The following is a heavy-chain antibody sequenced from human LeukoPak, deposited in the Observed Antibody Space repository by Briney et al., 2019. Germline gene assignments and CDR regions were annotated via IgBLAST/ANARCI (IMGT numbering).Heavy chain of an antibody. J-gene: IGHJ4*02. CDR2: INHSGST. V-gene: IGHV4-34*01. CDR1: GGSFSGYY. Sequence: SETLSLTCAVYGGSFSGYYWSWIRQPPGKGLEWIGEINHSGSTNYNPSLKSRVTISVDTSKNQFSLKLSSVTAADTAVYYRARTRHFDYWGQGTLVTVSS. CDR3: ARTRHFDY.